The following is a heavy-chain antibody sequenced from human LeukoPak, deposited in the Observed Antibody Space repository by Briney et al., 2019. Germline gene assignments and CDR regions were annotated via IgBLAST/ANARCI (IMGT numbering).Heavy chain of an antibody. CDR3: ARYGRWERGAFDI. CDR2: ISAYNGNT. D-gene: IGHD1-26*01. Sequence: GASVKVSCKASGYTFTSYGISWVRLAPGQGLEWMGWISAYNGNTNYAQKLQGRVTMTRDTSISTAYMELSRLRSDDTAVYYCARYGRWERGAFDIWGQGTMVTVSS. V-gene: IGHV1-18*01. J-gene: IGHJ3*02. CDR1: GYTFTSYG.